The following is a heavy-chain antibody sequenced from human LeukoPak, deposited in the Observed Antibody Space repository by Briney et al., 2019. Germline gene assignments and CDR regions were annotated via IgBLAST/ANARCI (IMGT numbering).Heavy chain of an antibody. CDR1: GYTSTSYG. CDR3: ARDLSFPIGYCSSTSSSNFDY. J-gene: IGHJ4*02. Sequence: ASLKVSCKASGYTSTSYGISSVRQAPRQGLEWMGCISAYNGNTNYAQKLKCRVTMTTDTPTSTAYRELRSLRSDDTAVYYCARDLSFPIGYCSSTSSSNFDYLGQGTLVTVFS. CDR2: ISAYNGNT. D-gene: IGHD2-2*01. V-gene: IGHV1-18*01.